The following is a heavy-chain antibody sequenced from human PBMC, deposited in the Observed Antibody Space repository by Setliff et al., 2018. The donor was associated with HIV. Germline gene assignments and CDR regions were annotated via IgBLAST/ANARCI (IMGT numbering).Heavy chain of an antibody. CDR1: DFTFSNYW. CDR2: INQDGSQA. CDR3: ARLGELSSFDY. D-gene: IGHD3-16*02. V-gene: IGHV3-7*03. J-gene: IGHJ4*02. Sequence: PGGSLRLSCAASDFTFSNYWMDWVRQSPEKGLEWVANINQDGSQAYYLDSVRGRFTISRDNVQKSLYLQMNSLRVEDTAVYYCARLGELSSFDYWGQGTLVTVSS.